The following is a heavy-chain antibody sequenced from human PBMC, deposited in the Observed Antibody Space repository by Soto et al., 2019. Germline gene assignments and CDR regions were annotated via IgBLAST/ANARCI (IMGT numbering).Heavy chain of an antibody. CDR2: IYSRGTT. V-gene: IGHV4-61*01. CDR1: GGSVTSCSYY. D-gene: IGHD6-19*01. J-gene: IGHJ5*02. CDR3: ARDSGGRFDL. Sequence: QVQLQESGPGLLKPSETLSLTCTVSGGSVTSCSYYWSLIRQPTGKGLEWIEYIYSRGTTKYNASLKSRVTTCVDTSKNQFFLKMNYVTAADTAVYYGARDSGGRFDLWGQGTLVTVPS.